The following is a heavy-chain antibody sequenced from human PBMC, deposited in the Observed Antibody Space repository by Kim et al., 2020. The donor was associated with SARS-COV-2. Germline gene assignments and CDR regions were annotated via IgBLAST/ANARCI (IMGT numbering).Heavy chain of an antibody. D-gene: IGHD6-13*01. Sequence: SETLSLTCFVSGASVTTGRYYWTWIRQTPGKGLEWIGNIYYSGSFNYNPSLRSRVSISVDTSESQFYLRLRSVTAADTAIYYCAGFLIAAAGRPNYWGRG. CDR2: IYYSGSF. CDR1: GASVTTGRYY. J-gene: IGHJ4*02. CDR3: AGFLIAAAGRPNY. V-gene: IGHV4-61*01.